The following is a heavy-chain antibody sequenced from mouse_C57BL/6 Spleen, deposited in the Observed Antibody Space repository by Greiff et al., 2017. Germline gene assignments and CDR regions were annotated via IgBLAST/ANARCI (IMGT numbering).Heavy chain of an antibody. CDR3: ARSYGSGYFDV. CDR2: IDPSDSYT. V-gene: IGHV1-69*01. J-gene: IGHJ1*03. D-gene: IGHD1-1*01. Sequence: QVQLKESGAELVMPGASVKLSCKASGYTFTSYWMHWVKQRPGQGLEWIGEIDPSDSYTNYNQKFKGKSTLTVDKSSSTAYMQLSSLTSEDSAVYYCARSYGSGYFDVWGTGTTVTVSS. CDR1: GYTFTSYW.